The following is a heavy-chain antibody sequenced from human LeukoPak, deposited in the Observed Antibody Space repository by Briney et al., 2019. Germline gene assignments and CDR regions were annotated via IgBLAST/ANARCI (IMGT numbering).Heavy chain of an antibody. CDR1: GGSISSYY. V-gene: IGHV4-59*08. J-gene: IGHJ6*02. CDR2: IYYSGGT. Sequence: PSETLSLTCTVSGGSISSYYWTWIRQPPGEGLEWIGYIYYSGGTNYNPSLKSRVTISLDTSKNQFSLKLSSVTAADTALYYCARQHCYGMDVWGQGTTVTVSS. CDR3: ARQHCYGMDV.